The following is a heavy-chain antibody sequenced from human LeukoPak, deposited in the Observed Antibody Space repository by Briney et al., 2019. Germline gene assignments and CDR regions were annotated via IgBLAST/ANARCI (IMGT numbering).Heavy chain of an antibody. CDR2: INWNGGST. D-gene: IGHD6-19*01. J-gene: IGHJ4*02. V-gene: IGHV3-20*04. CDR1: GFTFDDYG. CDR3: TKDLMTGFSSGWYFAY. Sequence: GGSLRLSCAASGFTFDDYGMSWVRQAPGKGLEWVSGINWNGGSTGYADSVKGRFTISRDNSEKRLFLQMNSLRPDDSALYYCTKDLMTGFSSGWYFAYWGQGTLVTVSS.